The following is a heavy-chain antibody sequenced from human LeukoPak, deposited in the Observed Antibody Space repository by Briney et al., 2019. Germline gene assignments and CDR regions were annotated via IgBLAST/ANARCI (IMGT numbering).Heavy chain of an antibody. CDR3: ARALYNRGWYPDYFDS. CDR2: IKRDGSEK. V-gene: IGHV3-7*01. CDR1: GFTFSSYW. D-gene: IGHD6-19*01. J-gene: IGHJ4*02. Sequence: GGSLRLSCAASGFTFSSYWMSWVRQAPGKGLEWVANIKRDGSEKYYVDSVKGRFTISRDNAKNSLYLQMNSLRAEDTAIYYCARALYNRGWYPDYFDSWGQGALVTVSS.